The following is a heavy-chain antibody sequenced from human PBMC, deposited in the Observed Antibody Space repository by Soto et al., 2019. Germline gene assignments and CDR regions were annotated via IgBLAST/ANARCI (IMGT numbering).Heavy chain of an antibody. V-gene: IGHV3-11*01. CDR1: GFTFSDYY. D-gene: IGHD2-21*02. CDR3: ARAFTDVVTAAPGQFDP. Sequence: GGSLRLSCAGSGFTFSDYYMTWIRQAPGKGLEWISYISGSSVIYYADSVKGRFTISRDNAKNSLYLQMNSLRVDDTAMYYCARAFTDVVTAAPGQFDPWGQGTLVTVSS. J-gene: IGHJ5*02. CDR2: ISGSSVI.